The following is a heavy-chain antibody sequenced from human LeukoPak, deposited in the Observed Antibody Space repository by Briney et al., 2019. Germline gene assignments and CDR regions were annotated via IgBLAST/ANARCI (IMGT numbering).Heavy chain of an antibody. J-gene: IGHJ4*02. CDR2: ISYDGSKK. Sequence: SGGSLRLSCAASGFTFSTYAVNWVRQAPGKGLEWVAVISYDGSKKYYADSVKGRFTISRDNSKNTLYLQMNGLRAEDTAVYFCARDWGMTTVERVDNWGQGTLVTVSS. D-gene: IGHD4-11*01. V-gene: IGHV3-30*04. CDR3: ARDWGMTTVERVDN. CDR1: GFTFSTYA.